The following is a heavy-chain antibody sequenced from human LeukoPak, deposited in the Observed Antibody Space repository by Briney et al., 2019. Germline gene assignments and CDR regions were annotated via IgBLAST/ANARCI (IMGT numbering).Heavy chain of an antibody. Sequence: GGSLRLSCAASGFTFSDYSMNWVRQAPGRGLEWLSYIGLASGFTSYADSVKGRFTISSDTARNSLYLHLNSLRAEDTAVYFCARDHNWAFDSWGQGTLVTLSS. V-gene: IGHV3-21*05. CDR2: IGLASGFT. J-gene: IGHJ4*02. CDR1: GFTFSDYS. CDR3: ARDHNWAFDS. D-gene: IGHD1-20*01.